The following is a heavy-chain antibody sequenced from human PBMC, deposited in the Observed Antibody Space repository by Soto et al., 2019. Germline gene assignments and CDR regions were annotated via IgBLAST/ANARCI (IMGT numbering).Heavy chain of an antibody. Sequence: GPTLVNPTQTLTLTCTFSGFSLSTSGMCVSWIRQPPGKALEWLALIDWDDDKYYSTSLKTRLTISKDTSKNQVVLTMTNMDPVDTATYYCARSVGGYDFYYYYGMDVWGQGTTVTVSS. V-gene: IGHV2-70*01. CDR1: GFSLSTSGMC. J-gene: IGHJ6*02. CDR3: ARSVGGYDFYYYYGMDV. D-gene: IGHD5-12*01. CDR2: IDWDDDK.